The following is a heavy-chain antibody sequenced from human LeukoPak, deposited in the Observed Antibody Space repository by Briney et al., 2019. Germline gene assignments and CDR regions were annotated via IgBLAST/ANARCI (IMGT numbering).Heavy chain of an antibody. CDR1: GFTFSNYA. D-gene: IGHD3-16*01. Sequence: GGSLRLSCAASGFTFSNYAMHWVRQPPGKGLEWMAVISYDGSKKDYADSVKGRFTISRDNSKNTLFLEMNSLRVEDTAVYYCAKGRGFRVWDPWDNWGQGTLITVSS. CDR3: AKGRGFRVWDPWDN. V-gene: IGHV3-30*04. CDR2: ISYDGSKK. J-gene: IGHJ4*02.